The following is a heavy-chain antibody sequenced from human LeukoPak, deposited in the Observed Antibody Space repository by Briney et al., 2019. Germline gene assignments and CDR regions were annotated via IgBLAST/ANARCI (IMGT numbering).Heavy chain of an antibody. D-gene: IGHD2-15*01. CDR3: ARDQYCSGGNCYSDY. CDR1: GFTFSSYA. Sequence: GSLRLSCAASGFTFSSYAMSWFRQAPGMGLEWVSIIYSGGITFYADSVKGRFTISRDNSKNTLYLQMNSLRAEDTAVYYCARDQYCSGGNCYSDYRGQGTLVTVSS. CDR2: IYSGGIT. V-gene: IGHV3-53*01. J-gene: IGHJ4*02.